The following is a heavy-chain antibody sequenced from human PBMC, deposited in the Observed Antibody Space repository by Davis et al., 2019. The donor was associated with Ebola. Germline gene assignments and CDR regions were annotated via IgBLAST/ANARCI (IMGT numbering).Heavy chain of an antibody. CDR3: ARGRKGSSSWYFLY. CDR1: GYTFTSYG. V-gene: IGHV1-18*01. CDR2: ISAYNGNT. D-gene: IGHD6-13*01. Sequence: ASVKVSCKASGYTFTSYGISWVRQAPGQGLEWMGWISAYNGNTNYAQKLQGRVTMTTDTSTSTAYMELSRLRSDDTAVYYCARGRKGSSSWYFLYWGQGTLVTVSS. J-gene: IGHJ4*02.